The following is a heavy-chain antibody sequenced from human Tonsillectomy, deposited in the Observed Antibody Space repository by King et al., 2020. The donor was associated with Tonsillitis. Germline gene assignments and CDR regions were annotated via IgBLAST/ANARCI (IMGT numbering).Heavy chain of an antibody. CDR3: ARKDYGDYDYYYGMDV. CDR2: ISYDGSNE. Sequence: VQLVESGGGVVQPGRSLRLSCAASGFTFRSYGMHWVRQAPGKGLEWVAVISYDGSNEYYADSVKGRFTISRDNSKNTLCLQMNSLRAEDTAVYYCARKDYGDYDYYYGMDVWGQGTTVTVSS. CDR1: GFTFRSYG. V-gene: IGHV3-33*05. D-gene: IGHD4-17*01. J-gene: IGHJ6*02.